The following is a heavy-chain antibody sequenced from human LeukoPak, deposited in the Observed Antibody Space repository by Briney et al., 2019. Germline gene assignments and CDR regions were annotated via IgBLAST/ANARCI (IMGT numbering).Heavy chain of an antibody. D-gene: IGHD6-19*01. V-gene: IGHV1-2*02. CDR2: INPNSGGT. CDR3: ARILDSAWGELGY. Sequence: ASVKVSCKASGYTFTGYYMHWVRQAPGQGLEWMGWINPNSGGTNYAQKFQGRVTITADESTSTAYMELSSLRSEDTAVYYCARILDSAWGELGYWGQGTLVTVSS. J-gene: IGHJ4*02. CDR1: GYTFTGYY.